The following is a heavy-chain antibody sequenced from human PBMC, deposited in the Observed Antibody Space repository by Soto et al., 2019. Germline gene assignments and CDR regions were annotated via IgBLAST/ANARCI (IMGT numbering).Heavy chain of an antibody. D-gene: IGHD6-13*01. Sequence: ASVQASCKACGYTFTGYYMHWVRQAPGQGLEWMGWINPHSGGRSYEQKFQGRVTMTRDTSTTTVDMELSRLRSDDTAVYYCARGAPGTSSSWDFYECGQGKLVTVA. CDR2: INPHSGGR. CDR1: GYTFTGYY. J-gene: IGHJ4*02. V-gene: IGHV1-2*02. CDR3: ARGAPGTSSSWDFYE.